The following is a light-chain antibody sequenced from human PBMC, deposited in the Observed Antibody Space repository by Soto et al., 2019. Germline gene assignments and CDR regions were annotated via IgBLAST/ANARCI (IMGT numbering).Light chain of an antibody. CDR1: QGISNY. CDR3: QQVNSYSYA. J-gene: IGKJ2*01. Sequence: DIQLTQSPSFLSASVGDRVTITCRASQGISNYLAWYQQTPGKAPKLLIYAASTLQSGVPPRFSGSGSGTEFTLTISSLQPEDFAPYYCQQVNSYSYAFGQGTKLEIK. CDR2: AAS. V-gene: IGKV1-9*01.